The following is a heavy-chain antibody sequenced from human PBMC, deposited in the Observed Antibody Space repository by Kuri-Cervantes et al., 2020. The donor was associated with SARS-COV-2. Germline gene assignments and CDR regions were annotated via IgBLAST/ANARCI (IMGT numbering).Heavy chain of an antibody. CDR2: IYYSGST. Sequence: SESLCLSCAVSGCSISSYYWSWIRQPPGKGLEWIGNIYYSGSTKYKPSLKSRDTLSVDTSKNQFSLNLSSMTAADTAVYYCVRSRATVTTFDYWGQGTLVTSSS. CDR1: GCSISSYY. D-gene: IGHD4-17*01. V-gene: IGHV4-59*01. J-gene: IGHJ4*02. CDR3: VRSRATVTTFDY.